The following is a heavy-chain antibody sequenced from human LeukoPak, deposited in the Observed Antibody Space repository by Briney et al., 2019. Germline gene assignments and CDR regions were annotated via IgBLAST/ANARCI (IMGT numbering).Heavy chain of an antibody. CDR3: ARERPYDILTGSLIFDY. V-gene: IGHV4-59*01. CDR1: GGSISSYY. CDR2: IYDSGNT. D-gene: IGHD3-9*01. J-gene: IGHJ4*02. Sequence: PSETLSLTCTVSGGSISSYYWSWIRQPPGKGLEWIGYIYDSGNTNNNPSLKSRVTISVDTSKNQFSLKLSSVTAADTAVYYCARERPYDILTGSLIFDYWGQGTLVTVSS.